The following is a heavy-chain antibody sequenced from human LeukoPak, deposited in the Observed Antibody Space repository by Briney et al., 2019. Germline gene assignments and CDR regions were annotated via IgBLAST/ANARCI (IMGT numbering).Heavy chain of an antibody. Sequence: PGGSLRLSCAASGFTFSSYAMHWVRQAPGKGLEWVAVISYDGSNKYYADSVKGRFTISRDNSKNTLCLQMNSLRAEDTAVYYCARPSSSSWYALYYWGQGTLVTVSS. D-gene: IGHD6-13*01. CDR1: GFTFSSYA. J-gene: IGHJ4*02. V-gene: IGHV3-30*04. CDR3: ARPSSSSWYALYY. CDR2: ISYDGSNK.